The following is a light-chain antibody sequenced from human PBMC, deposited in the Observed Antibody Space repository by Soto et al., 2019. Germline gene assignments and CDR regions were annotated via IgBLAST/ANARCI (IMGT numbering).Light chain of an antibody. J-gene: IGKJ1*01. CDR2: KAS. CDR3: QHYNSYAEA. Sequence: DIQMTQSPSTLSGSVGDRVTITCRASQTISSWLAWYQQKPGKAPKLLIYKASTLKSGVPSRFSGSGSGTDFTLTISSLQPDVFATYYCQHYNSYAEAFGQGTKVELK. V-gene: IGKV1-5*03. CDR1: QTISSW.